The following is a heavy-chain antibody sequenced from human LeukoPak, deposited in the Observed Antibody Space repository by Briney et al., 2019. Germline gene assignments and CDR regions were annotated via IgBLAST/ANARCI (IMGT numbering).Heavy chain of an antibody. J-gene: IGHJ6*03. CDR2: ISGSGGST. V-gene: IGHV3-23*01. D-gene: IGHD2-15*01. Sequence: GGSLRLSCAASGFTFASYALSWVRQAPGKGLEWVPAISGSGGSTYYSDSVRGRFTISRDNFKRTLFLQMNSLRAEDTAVYYCAKDPRYCSGGSCCIYFYYDMDVWGKGTTVTVSS. CDR3: AKDPRYCSGGSCCIYFYYDMDV. CDR1: GFTFASYA.